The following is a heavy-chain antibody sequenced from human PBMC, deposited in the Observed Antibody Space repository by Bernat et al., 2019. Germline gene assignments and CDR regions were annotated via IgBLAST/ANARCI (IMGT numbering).Heavy chain of an antibody. Sequence: QVQLVESGGGVVQPGRSLRLSCAASGFTFSSYGMHWVRQAPGKGLEWVAVIWYDGSNKYYADSVKGRFTISRDNSKNTLYLQMNSLRAEDTAVYYCAGEGWELRAFDIWGQGTMVTVSS. CDR1: GFTFSSYG. D-gene: IGHD1-26*01. J-gene: IGHJ3*02. CDR2: IWYDGSNK. CDR3: AGEGWELRAFDI. V-gene: IGHV3-33*01.